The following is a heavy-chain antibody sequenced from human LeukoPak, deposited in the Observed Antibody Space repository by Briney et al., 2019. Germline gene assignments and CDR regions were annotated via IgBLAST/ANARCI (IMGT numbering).Heavy chain of an antibody. D-gene: IGHD1-26*01. Sequence: PSETLSLTCTVSGGSITSHFCSWIRQPPGKGLEWIGYIYHSGITNYNPSLKSRVTISVDTSKNQFSLKLSSVTAADTAVYYCARDGYSGSSLFDYWGQGTLVTVSS. CDR3: ARDGYSGSSLFDY. J-gene: IGHJ4*02. V-gene: IGHV4-59*11. CDR2: IYHSGIT. CDR1: GGSITSHF.